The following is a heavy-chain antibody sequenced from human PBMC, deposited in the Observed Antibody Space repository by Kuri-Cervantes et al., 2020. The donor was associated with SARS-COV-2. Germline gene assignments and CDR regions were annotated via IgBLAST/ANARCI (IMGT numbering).Heavy chain of an antibody. V-gene: IGHV4-39*01. D-gene: IGHD3-3*01. J-gene: IGHJ3*02. Sequence: SETRSLTGPVSGGPISSSSYYGGWSRQPPGKGLEWIGSIYYSGSTYYNPSLKSRVTISVDTSKNQFSLKLSSVTAADTAVYYCARPGAFGVVTVDAFDIWGQGTMVTVSS. CDR1: GGPISSSSYY. CDR2: IYYSGST. CDR3: ARPGAFGVVTVDAFDI.